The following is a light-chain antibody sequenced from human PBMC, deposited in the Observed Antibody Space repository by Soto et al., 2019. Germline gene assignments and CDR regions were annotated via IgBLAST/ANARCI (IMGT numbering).Light chain of an antibody. CDR2: DVS. V-gene: IGLV2-14*01. CDR1: SSDVGGYNY. Sequence: QSALTQPASVSGSPGQSITISCTGTSSDVGGYNYVSWYQQHPGKAPKLMIYDVSNRPAGVSNRFPGSKSGNTASLTISGLQAEDDADYYCSSYTSSSTLVFGGGTKLTVL. CDR3: SSYTSSSTLV. J-gene: IGLJ2*01.